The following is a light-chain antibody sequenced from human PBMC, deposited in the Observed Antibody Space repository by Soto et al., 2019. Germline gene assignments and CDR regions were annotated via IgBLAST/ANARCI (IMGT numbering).Light chain of an antibody. CDR2: GAS. J-gene: IGKJ1*01. CDR1: QSVSSN. CDR3: QQYNNYSGT. V-gene: IGKV3-15*01. Sequence: EIVMTQSPATLSVSPGERATLSCRASQSVSSNLAWYQQKPGQAPRLLIYGASTRATGIPARFSGSGSGTEFTLTISSLQPDDFATYYCQQYNNYSGTFGQGTKVDI.